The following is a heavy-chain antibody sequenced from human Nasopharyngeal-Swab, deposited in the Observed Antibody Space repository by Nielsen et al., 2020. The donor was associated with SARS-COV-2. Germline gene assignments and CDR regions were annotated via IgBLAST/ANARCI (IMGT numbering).Heavy chain of an antibody. Sequence: AETLSLTCAVYGGSFSGYYWSWIRQPPGKGLEWIGEINHSGSTNYNPSLKSRVTTSVDPSKNQFSLKLSSVTAADTAVYYCARGASIAVAGILLPDYYYYMDVWGKGTTVTVSS. CDR3: ARGASIAVAGILLPDYYYYMDV. CDR1: GGSFSGYY. D-gene: IGHD6-19*01. J-gene: IGHJ6*03. CDR2: INHSGST. V-gene: IGHV4-34*01.